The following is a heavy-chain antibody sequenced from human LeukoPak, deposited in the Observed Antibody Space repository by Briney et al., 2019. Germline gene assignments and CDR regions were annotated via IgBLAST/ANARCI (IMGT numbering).Heavy chain of an antibody. Sequence: PGGSLRLSCAASGFTFSTCAMSWVRQAPGKGLEWVSTISGGGRSTDYADSVKGQFTISRDNSKNTLYLQMNSLRAEDTAVYYCAKETSSGNFVTIDCWGQGTLVTVSS. CDR2: ISGGGRST. CDR1: GFTFSTCA. V-gene: IGHV3-23*01. CDR3: AKETSSGNFVTIDC. J-gene: IGHJ4*02. D-gene: IGHD1-26*01.